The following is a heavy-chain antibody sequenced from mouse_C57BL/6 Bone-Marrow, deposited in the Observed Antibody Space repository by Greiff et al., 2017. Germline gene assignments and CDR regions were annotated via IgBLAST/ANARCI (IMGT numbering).Heavy chain of an antibody. Sequence: QVQLKQPGAELVKPGASVKLSCKASGYTFTSYWMQWVKQRPGQGLEWIGEIDPSDSYTNYNQKFKGKATLTVDTSSSTAYMQLSSLTSEDSAVYYCALYRGAMDYWGQGTSVTVSS. V-gene: IGHV1-50*01. CDR3: ALYRGAMDY. CDR2: IDPSDSYT. CDR1: GYTFTSYW. J-gene: IGHJ4*01. D-gene: IGHD1-1*01.